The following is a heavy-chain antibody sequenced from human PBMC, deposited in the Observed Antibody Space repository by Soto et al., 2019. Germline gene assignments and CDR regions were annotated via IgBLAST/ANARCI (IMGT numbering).Heavy chain of an antibody. Sequence: SETLSLTCTVSGGSISSSSYYWGWIRQPPGKGLEWIGSIYYSGSTYYNPSLKSRVTISVDTSKNQFSLKLSSVTAADTAVYYCARLSTRVLLAYYYMDVWGKGTTVTVSS. CDR2: IYYSGST. V-gene: IGHV4-39*01. D-gene: IGHD4-4*01. CDR1: GGSISSSSYY. CDR3: ARLSTRVLLAYYYMDV. J-gene: IGHJ6*03.